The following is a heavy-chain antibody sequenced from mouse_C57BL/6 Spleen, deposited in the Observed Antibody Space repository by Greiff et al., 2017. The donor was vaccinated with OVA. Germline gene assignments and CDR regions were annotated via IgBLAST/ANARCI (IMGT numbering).Heavy chain of an antibody. CDR3: ARPYGSRYFDY. Sequence: DVQLQESGGDLVKPGGSLKLSCAASGFTFSSYGMSWVRQTPDKRLEWVATISSGGSYTYYPDSVKGRFTISRDNAKNTLYLQMSSLKSEDTAMYYGARPYGSRYFDYWGQGTTLTVSS. V-gene: IGHV5-6*01. CDR1: GFTFSSYG. CDR2: ISSGGSYT. J-gene: IGHJ2*01. D-gene: IGHD1-1*01.